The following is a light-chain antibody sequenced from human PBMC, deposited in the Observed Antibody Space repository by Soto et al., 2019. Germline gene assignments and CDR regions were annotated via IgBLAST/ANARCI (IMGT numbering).Light chain of an antibody. CDR3: QQSYGTPLT. Sequence: DIHMTQSPSSLSASVVDIVTITCRASQSISSNLNWYQQKPGKAPKLLIYAASSLQSGVPSRFSGGGSGTDFTLTISSLQPEDFATYSCQQSYGTPLTFGGGTKVDIK. CDR1: QSISSN. J-gene: IGKJ4*01. CDR2: AAS. V-gene: IGKV1-39*01.